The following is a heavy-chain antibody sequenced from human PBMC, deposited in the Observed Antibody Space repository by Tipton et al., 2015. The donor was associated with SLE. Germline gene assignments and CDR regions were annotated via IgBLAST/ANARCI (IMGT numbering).Heavy chain of an antibody. D-gene: IGHD1-14*01. CDR3: ARHGWTERWFDP. CDR2: IYSRGTT. Sequence: TLSLTYTVSGDSISSGDYFWSWIRQPPGKGLEWIGYIYSRGTTYYNPSLKSRVSISVDTSKNQFSLRVSSVTAADTAFYYCARHGWTERWFDPWGLGTLVTVSS. V-gene: IGHV4-30-4*01. CDR1: GDSISSGDYF. J-gene: IGHJ5*02.